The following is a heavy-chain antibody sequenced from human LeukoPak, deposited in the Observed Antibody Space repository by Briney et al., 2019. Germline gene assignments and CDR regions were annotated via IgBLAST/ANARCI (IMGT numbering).Heavy chain of an antibody. D-gene: IGHD2/OR15-2a*01. CDR3: AISNIGTSRNSYNI. V-gene: IGHV1-46*01. CDR1: GYTFTSYY. CDR2: INPSGGST. Sequence: ASVKVSCKASGYTFTSYYMHWVRQAPGQGLEWMGIINPSGGSTSYAQKFQGRVTMTTDTPASTAYMELTSLRSEDMAVYYCAISNIGTSRNSYNIWGQGTMVTVSS. J-gene: IGHJ3*02.